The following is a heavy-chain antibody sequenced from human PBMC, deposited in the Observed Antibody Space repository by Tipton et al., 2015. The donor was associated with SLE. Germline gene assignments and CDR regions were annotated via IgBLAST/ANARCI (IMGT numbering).Heavy chain of an antibody. Sequence: TLSLTCAVYGGSFSGYYWSWIRQPPGKGLEWIGEINHSGSTNYNPSLKSRVTISVDTSKNQFSLKLSSVTAADTAVYYCARGISIAAAGTFDYWGQGPLVTVSS. CDR1: GGSFSGYY. CDR2: INHSGST. D-gene: IGHD6-13*01. V-gene: IGHV4-34*01. CDR3: ARGISIAAAGTFDY. J-gene: IGHJ4*02.